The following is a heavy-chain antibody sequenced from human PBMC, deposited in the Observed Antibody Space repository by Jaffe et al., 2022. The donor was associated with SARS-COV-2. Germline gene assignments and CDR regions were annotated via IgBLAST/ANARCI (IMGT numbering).Heavy chain of an antibody. CDR2: IVVGSGNT. V-gene: IGHV1-58*01. CDR1: GFTFTSSA. Sequence: QMQLVQSGPEVKKPGTSVKVSCKASGFTFTSSAVQWVRQARGQRLEWIGWIVVGSGNTNYAQKFQERVTITRDMSTSTAYMELSSLRSEDTAVYYCAADPGYYDSSGYPSWFDPWGQGTLVTVSS. J-gene: IGHJ5*02. D-gene: IGHD3-22*01. CDR3: AADPGYYDSSGYPSWFDP.